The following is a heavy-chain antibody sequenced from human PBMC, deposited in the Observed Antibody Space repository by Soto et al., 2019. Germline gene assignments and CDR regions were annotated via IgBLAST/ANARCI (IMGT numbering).Heavy chain of an antibody. Sequence: PGGSLRLSCAASGFTFSSYGMHWVRQAPGKGLEWVAGISGISGRTDYADSVKGRFTISRDNSNNILYLQLNSLRAEDTAIYYCAKQRKYRAYYYPMDVWGQGATVTVSS. V-gene: IGHV3-23*01. D-gene: IGHD5-18*01. J-gene: IGHJ6*02. CDR3: AKQRKYRAYYYPMDV. CDR2: ISGISGRT. CDR1: GFTFSSYG.